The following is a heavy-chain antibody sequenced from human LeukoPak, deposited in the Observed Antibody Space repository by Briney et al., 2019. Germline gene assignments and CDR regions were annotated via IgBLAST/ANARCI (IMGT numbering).Heavy chain of an antibody. CDR2: INHSGST. CDR3: ARVRFYCSSTSCYRRRWFDP. J-gene: IGHJ5*02. V-gene: IGHV4-34*01. D-gene: IGHD2-2*01. CDR1: GGSLSGYY. Sequence: SETLSLTCAVYGGSLSGYYWNWIRQPPGKGLEWIGEINHSGSTNYNPSLKSRVTISVDTSKNQFSLKLSSVTAADTAVYYCARVRFYCSSTSCYRRRWFDPWGQGTLVTVSS.